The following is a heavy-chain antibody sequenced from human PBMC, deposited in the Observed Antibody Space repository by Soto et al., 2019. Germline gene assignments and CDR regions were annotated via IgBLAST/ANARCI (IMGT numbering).Heavy chain of an antibody. CDR2: INQDGSQT. D-gene: IGHD2-15*01. J-gene: IGHJ4*02. CDR1: GFTFNNYW. V-gene: IGHV3-7*03. CDR3: ARGTPTPGLDY. Sequence: PGGSLRLSCAASGFTFNNYWMNWVRQAPGKGLEWVANINQDGSQTNYVGSVKGRFTISRDNAKNSLYLQMNSLRAEDTAVYYCARGTPTPGLDYWGQGTLVTVSS.